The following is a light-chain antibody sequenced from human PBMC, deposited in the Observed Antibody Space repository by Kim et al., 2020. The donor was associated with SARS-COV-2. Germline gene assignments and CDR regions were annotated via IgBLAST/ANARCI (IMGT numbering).Light chain of an antibody. CDR3: LQHNSYPIT. CDR2: AAS. CDR1: EGIDKD. Sequence: ASVGDRVTITCLASEGIDKDLAWYQQKPGSAPKRLIYAASTSQSGVPSRFSGSGSWTEFTLTISSMQPEDFATYYCLQHNSYPITFGGGTKVDIK. V-gene: IGKV1-17*01. J-gene: IGKJ4*01.